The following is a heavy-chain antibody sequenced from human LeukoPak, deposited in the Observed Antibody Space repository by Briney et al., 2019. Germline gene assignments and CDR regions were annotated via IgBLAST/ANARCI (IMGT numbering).Heavy chain of an antibody. D-gene: IGHD3-3*01. Sequence: PSETLSLTCAVYGGSFSGYYWSWIRQPPGKGLEWIGEINHSGSTNYNSSLKSRVTISVDTSKNQFSLKLSSVTAADTAVYYCARLHDFWSGPHDYWGQGTLVTVSS. J-gene: IGHJ4*02. CDR3: ARLHDFWSGPHDY. CDR2: INHSGST. V-gene: IGHV4-34*01. CDR1: GGSFSGYY.